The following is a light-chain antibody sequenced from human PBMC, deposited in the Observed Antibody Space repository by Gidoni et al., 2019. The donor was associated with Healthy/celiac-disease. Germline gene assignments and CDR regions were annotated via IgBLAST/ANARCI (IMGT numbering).Light chain of an antibody. J-gene: IGKJ1*01. CDR1: QSISSW. CDR3: QQYNSYWT. Sequence: DIQMTPSPSTLSASVGDRVTITCRASQSISSWLAWYQQKPGKAPKLLIYKASSLESGVPSRLSGSGSGTEFTLTISSLQPDDFATYYRQQYNSYWTFGQXTKVEIK. CDR2: KAS. V-gene: IGKV1-5*03.